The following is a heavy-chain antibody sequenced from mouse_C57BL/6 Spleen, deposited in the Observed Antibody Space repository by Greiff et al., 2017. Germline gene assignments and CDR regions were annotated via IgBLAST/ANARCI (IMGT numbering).Heavy chain of an antibody. Sequence: DVKLVESGEGLVKPGGSLKLSCAASGFTFSSYAMSWVRPTPEKRLEWVAYISSGGDYLYYADTVQGRFTISRDNARNTLYLQMVSLKSEDTAMXYCTRGWDGLDYWGQGTTLTVSS. CDR2: ISSGGDYL. J-gene: IGHJ2*01. D-gene: IGHD4-1*01. CDR1: GFTFSSYA. V-gene: IGHV5-9-1*02. CDR3: TRGWDGLDY.